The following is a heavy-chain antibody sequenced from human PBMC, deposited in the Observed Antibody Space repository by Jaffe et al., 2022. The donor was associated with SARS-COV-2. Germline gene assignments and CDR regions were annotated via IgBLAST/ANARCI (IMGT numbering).Heavy chain of an antibody. V-gene: IGHV4-31*03. CDR3: ARDFDASGIGSFDY. D-gene: IGHD3-10*01. CDR1: GGSISSGGYH. J-gene: IGHJ4*02. CDR2: IFNSGST. Sequence: QVQLQESGPGLVKPSQTLSLTCTVSGGSISSGGYHWNWIRQHPRKGLEWIGYIFNSGSTNYNPSLKSRVTISVDTSENQFSLKLTSVTAADTAVYYCARDFDASGIGSFDYWGQGTLVTVSS.